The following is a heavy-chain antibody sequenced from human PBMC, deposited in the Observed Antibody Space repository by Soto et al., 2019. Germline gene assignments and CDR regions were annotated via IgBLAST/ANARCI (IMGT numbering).Heavy chain of an antibody. CDR2: IIPILGIA. CDR3: ARDLEGIAVTGGYYVDY. V-gene: IGHV1-69*04. CDR1: GGTFSSYT. J-gene: IGHJ4*02. D-gene: IGHD6-19*01. Sequence: SVKVSCKASGGTFSSYTISWVRQAPGQGLEWMGRIIPILGIANYAQKFQGRVTMTTDTATHTAYMELRSLRSDDTAVYYCARDLEGIAVTGGYYVDYWGQGTLVTVS.